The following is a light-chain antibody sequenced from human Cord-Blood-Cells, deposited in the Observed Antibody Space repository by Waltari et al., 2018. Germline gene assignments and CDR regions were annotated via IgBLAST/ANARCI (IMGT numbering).Light chain of an antibody. J-gene: IGLJ3*02. CDR3: QTWGTGIQV. CDR2: LNSEGSH. V-gene: IGLV4-69*01. CDR1: SGHSSYA. Sequence: QLVLTQSPSASASLGASVKLTCTLSSGHSSYAIAWHQQQPEKGPRYLVKLNSEGSHGKGDGIPDRFSGSSSGAERYLTISSLQSEDEADYYCQTWGTGIQVFGGGTKLTVL.